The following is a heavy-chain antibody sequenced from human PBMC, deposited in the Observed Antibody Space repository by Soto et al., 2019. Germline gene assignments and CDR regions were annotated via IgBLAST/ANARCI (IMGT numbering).Heavy chain of an antibody. J-gene: IGHJ5*02. CDR2: IYYSGST. CDR3: ARTRAVWFAP. D-gene: IGHD6-19*01. V-gene: IGHV4-39*01. CDR1: GGSISSSSYY. Sequence: QLQLQESGPGLVKPSETLSLTCTVSGGSISSSSYYWGWIRQPPGKGLEWIGSIYYSGSTYYNPTLXSXVXTSXDTSKNQFSLKLSSVTAADTAVYYCARTRAVWFAPWGQGTLVTVSS.